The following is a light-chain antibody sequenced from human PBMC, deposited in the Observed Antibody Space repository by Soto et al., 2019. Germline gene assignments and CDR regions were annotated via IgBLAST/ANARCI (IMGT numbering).Light chain of an antibody. CDR3: QQYNSHWT. CDR1: QSISSW. J-gene: IGKJ1*01. Sequence: DIQMTQSPSTLSASVGDRVTITCRACQSISSWLAWYQQKPGKAPKLLIYDASSVESGVPSRFSGSGSGTEFTLTISSLQPDDFATYNCQQYNSHWTFGQGTQVEIE. CDR2: DAS. V-gene: IGKV1-5*01.